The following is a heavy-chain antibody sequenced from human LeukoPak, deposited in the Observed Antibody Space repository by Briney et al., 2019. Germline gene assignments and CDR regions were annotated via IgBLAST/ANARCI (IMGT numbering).Heavy chain of an antibody. CDR1: GFTVSSNY. D-gene: IGHD6-6*01. V-gene: IGHV3-21*01. CDR3: ARGRGYSSSSTDTDV. CDR2: ISSSSSYI. J-gene: IGHJ6*02. Sequence: GGSLRLSCAASGFTVSSNYMSWVRQAPGKGLEWISSISSSSSYIYYADSVKDRFTISRDNAENSLYLQMNSLRAEDTAVYYCARGRGYSSSSTDTDVWGRGTTVTVSS.